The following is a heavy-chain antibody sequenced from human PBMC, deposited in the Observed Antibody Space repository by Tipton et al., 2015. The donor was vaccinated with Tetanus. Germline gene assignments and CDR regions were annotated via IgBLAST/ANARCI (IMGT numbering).Heavy chain of an antibody. V-gene: IGHV4-59*12. CDR3: ARDMRGEGGGWYTDY. J-gene: IGHJ4*02. CDR2: IYYSGST. CDR1: GGSISSYY. Sequence: TLSLTCTVSGGSISSYYWSWIRQPPGEGLEWIGYIYYSGSTNYNPSLRSRVTISTDTSKNQFSLRLSSVTAADTAVYYCARDMRGEGGGWYTDYWGQGTLVTVSS. D-gene: IGHD6-19*01.